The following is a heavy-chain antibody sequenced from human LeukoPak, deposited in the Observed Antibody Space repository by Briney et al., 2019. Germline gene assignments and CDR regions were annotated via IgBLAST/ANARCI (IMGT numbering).Heavy chain of an antibody. CDR3: ARGLVVPAAPVGWYFDL. CDR2: IYYSGST. V-gene: IGHV4-31*11. D-gene: IGHD2-2*01. Sequence: SETLSLTCAVYGGSFSGYYWSWIRQHPGKGLEWIGYIYYSGSTYYNPSLKSRVTISVDTSKNQFSLKLSSVTAADTAVYYCARGLVVPAAPVGWYFDLWGRGTLVTVSS. CDR1: GGSFSGYY. J-gene: IGHJ2*01.